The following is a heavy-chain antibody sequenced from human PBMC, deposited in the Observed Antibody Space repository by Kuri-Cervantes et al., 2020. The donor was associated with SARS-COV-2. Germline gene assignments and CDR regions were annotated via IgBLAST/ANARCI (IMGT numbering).Heavy chain of an antibody. CDR1: GGTFSSYA. Sequence: SVKVSCKASGGTFSSYAISWVRQAPGQGLEWMGRIIPILGTANYAQKFQGRVTITADKSTSTAYMELSSLRSEDTAVYYCARVRATVPNYYYYYYYMDVWGKGTTVTVSS. J-gene: IGHJ6*03. D-gene: IGHD4-11*01. V-gene: IGHV1-69*04. CDR2: IIPILGTA. CDR3: ARVRATVPNYYYYYYYMDV.